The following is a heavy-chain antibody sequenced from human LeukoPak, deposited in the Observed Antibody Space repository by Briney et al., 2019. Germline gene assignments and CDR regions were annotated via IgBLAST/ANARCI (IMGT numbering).Heavy chain of an antibody. V-gene: IGHV4-59*01. D-gene: IGHD4-17*01. Sequence: PSETLSLTCTVSGGSISSYYWSWIRQPPGKGLEWIGYIYYSGSTNYNPSLKSRVTISVDTSKNQFSLKLSSVTAADTAVYYCARFVHDYGDYYFDYWGQGTLVTVSS. J-gene: IGHJ4*02. CDR1: GGSISSYY. CDR3: ARFVHDYGDYYFDY. CDR2: IYYSGST.